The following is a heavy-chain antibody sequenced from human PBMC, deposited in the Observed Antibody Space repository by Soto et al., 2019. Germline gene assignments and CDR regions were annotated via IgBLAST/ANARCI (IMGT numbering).Heavy chain of an antibody. V-gene: IGHV3-74*01. J-gene: IGHJ4*02. CDR2: INSDGSST. Sequence: GGSLRLSCAASGFTFSSYWMHWVRQAPGKGLVWVSRINSDGSSTRYADSVKGRFTISRDNAKNTLYLQMNSLRAEDPAVYYSAREGIAAADPVDSWGQGTLVTVSS. CDR3: AREGIAAADPVDS. CDR1: GFTFSSYW. D-gene: IGHD6-13*01.